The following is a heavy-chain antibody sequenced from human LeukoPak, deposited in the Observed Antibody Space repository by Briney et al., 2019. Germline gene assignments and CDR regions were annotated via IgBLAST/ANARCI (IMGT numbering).Heavy chain of an antibody. D-gene: IGHD3-3*02. CDR2: ISSSGSTI. V-gene: IGHV3-11*04. CDR3: ARAAVEIIFGVVNYYGMDV. CDR1: GFTFSDYY. J-gene: IGHJ6*02. Sequence: GGSLRLSCAASGFTFSDYYMSWIRQAPGKGLEWVSYISSSGSTIYYADSVKGRFTISRDNAKNSLYLQMNSLRAEDTAVYYCARAAVEIIFGVVNYYGMDVWGQGTTVTVSS.